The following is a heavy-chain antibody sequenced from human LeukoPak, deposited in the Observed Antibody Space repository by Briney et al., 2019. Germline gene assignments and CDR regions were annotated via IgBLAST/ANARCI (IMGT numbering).Heavy chain of an antibody. CDR1: GYTFTSYG. CDR3: ARDGGYYYDSSGYHSSGYYYYGMDV. CDR2: ISAYNGNT. J-gene: IGHJ6*02. Sequence: ASVKVSCKASGYTFTSYGISWVRQAPGQGLEWMGWISAYNGNTNYAQKLQGRVTMTTDTSTSTAYMELRSLRSDDTAVYYCARDGGYYYDSSGYHSSGYYYYGMDVWGQGTTVTVSS. D-gene: IGHD3-22*01. V-gene: IGHV1-18*01.